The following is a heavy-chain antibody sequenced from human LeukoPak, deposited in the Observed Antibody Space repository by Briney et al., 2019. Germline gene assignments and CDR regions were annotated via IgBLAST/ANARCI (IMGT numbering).Heavy chain of an antibody. J-gene: IGHJ4*02. V-gene: IGHV4-39*07. D-gene: IGHD2-21*02. CDR3: ARGGIVVVTGFDY. CDR1: GGSISSSTYY. CDR2: FYYSGST. Sequence: PSETLSLTCTVSGGSISSSTYYWGWIRQPPGKGLEWIGNFYYSGSTYYNPSLKSRVTISVDTSKNQFSLKLSSVTAADTAVCYCARGGIVVVTGFDYWGQGTLVTVSS.